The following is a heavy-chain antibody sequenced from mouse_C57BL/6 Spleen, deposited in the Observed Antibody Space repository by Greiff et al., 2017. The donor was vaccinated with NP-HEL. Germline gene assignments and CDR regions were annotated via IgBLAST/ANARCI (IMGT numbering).Heavy chain of an antibody. V-gene: IGHV5-4*01. Sequence: DVKLVESGGGLVKPGGSLKLSCAASGFTFSSYAMSWVRQTPEKRLEWVATISDGGSYTYYPDNVKGRFTISIDTAKNNLYLQLSHLKSEDTAMYYCAREPRRYAMDDWGQGTSVTVSS. J-gene: IGHJ4*01. D-gene: IGHD2-10*02. CDR2: ISDGGSYT. CDR3: AREPRRYAMDD. CDR1: GFTFSSYA.